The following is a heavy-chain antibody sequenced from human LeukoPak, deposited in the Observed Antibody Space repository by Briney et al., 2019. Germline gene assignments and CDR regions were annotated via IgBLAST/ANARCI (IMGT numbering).Heavy chain of an antibody. CDR2: IYYSGCS. V-gene: IGHV4-31*03. Sequence: SQTLSLTCTVSGGSINNGGYYWSWIRQHPGKGLEWIGYIYYSGCSYYNPSLRSRVTISVDTSKNHSSLKLSSVTAADTAVYYCARNRDGYNSFDYWGQGTLVTVSS. D-gene: IGHD5-24*01. J-gene: IGHJ4*02. CDR3: ARNRDGYNSFDY. CDR1: GGSINNGGYY.